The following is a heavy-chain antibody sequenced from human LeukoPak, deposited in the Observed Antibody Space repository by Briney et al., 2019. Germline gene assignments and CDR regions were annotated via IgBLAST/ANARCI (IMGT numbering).Heavy chain of an antibody. V-gene: IGHV4-59*01. Sequence: SETLSLTCTVSGGSLGSYYWSWIRQPPGKGLEWIGYIYYSGSTNYNPSLKSRVTISVDTSKNQFSLKLSSVTAADTAVYYCARGYSSGLWDYWGQGILVTVSS. CDR3: ARGYSSGLWDY. CDR2: IYYSGST. J-gene: IGHJ4*02. D-gene: IGHD6-19*01. CDR1: GGSLGSYY.